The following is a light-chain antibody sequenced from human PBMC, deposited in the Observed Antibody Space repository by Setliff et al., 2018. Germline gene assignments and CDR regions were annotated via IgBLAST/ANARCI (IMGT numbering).Light chain of an antibody. Sequence: QSALAQPPSASGSPGQSVTISCTGTSSDVGGYNYVSWYQQHPGKAPKLMIYEVSKWPSGVPDRFSGSKSGNTASLTVSGLQAEDEADYYCYSYTSSSTLLFGTGTKGTVL. J-gene: IGLJ1*01. CDR1: SSDVGGYNY. CDR3: YSYTSSSTLL. CDR2: EVS. V-gene: IGLV2-8*01.